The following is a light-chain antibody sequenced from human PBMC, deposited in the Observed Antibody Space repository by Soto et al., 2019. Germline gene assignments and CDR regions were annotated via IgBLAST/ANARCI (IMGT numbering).Light chain of an antibody. CDR1: QSVSSSY. V-gene: IGKV3-20*01. CDR3: HQYGSSPLT. CDR2: GAS. J-gene: IGKJ4*01. Sequence: EIVLTQSPGTLSLSPGERATLSCRASQSVSSSYLAWYQQKPGQPPRLLIYGASSRATGIPDRFSGSGSGTDFTLTISRLEPEDLAVYYCHQYGSSPLTFGGGTKVEIK.